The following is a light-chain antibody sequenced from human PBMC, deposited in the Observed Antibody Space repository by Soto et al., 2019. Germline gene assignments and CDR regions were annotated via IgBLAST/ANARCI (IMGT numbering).Light chain of an antibody. J-gene: IGLJ1*01. CDR3: NSYTTSSTLV. V-gene: IGLV2-14*01. Sequence: QSALTQPPSASGSPGQSVTISCTGTSSDVGGYNYVSWYQQHPGKAPKLMIYEVTSRPSGVSNRFSGSKSGNTASLTISGLQAEDEADYYCNSYTTSSTLVFGTGTKLTVL. CDR1: SSDVGGYNY. CDR2: EVT.